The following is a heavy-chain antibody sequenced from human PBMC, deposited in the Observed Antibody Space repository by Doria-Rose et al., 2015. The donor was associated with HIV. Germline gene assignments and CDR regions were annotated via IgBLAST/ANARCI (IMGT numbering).Heavy chain of an antibody. V-gene: IGHV3-9*01. J-gene: IGHJ6*03. CDR1: GFSFESYA. CDR2: ISWDSGAK. D-gene: IGHD2-2*01. Sequence: VQLVQSGGGLVQPGRSLRLSCVGSGFSFESYAMHWVRLAPGKGLEWVAGISWDSGAKGNADSVEGRFTISRDNAKKSVYLEMRSLRPEDTAFYYCAKAPTIGPKYYFYMDVWGKWTSVTVSS. CDR3: AKAPTIGPKYYFYMDV.